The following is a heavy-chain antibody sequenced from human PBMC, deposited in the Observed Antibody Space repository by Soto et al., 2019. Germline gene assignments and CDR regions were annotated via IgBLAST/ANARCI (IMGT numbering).Heavy chain of an antibody. CDR3: ARSSSGYYAYFDY. J-gene: IGHJ4*02. D-gene: IGHD3-22*01. CDR1: GGSISSGGYY. CDR2: IYYSGST. Sequence: TLSLTCPVSGGSISSGGYYWSWIRQHPGKGLGWIGYIYYSGSTYYKPSLKRRVTISVDKSKNQFSLKLRSVTAADTAVYYCARSSSGYYAYFDYWGQGTLVTVSA. V-gene: IGHV4-31*03.